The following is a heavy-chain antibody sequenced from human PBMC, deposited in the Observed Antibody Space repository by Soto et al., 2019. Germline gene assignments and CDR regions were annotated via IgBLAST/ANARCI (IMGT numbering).Heavy chain of an antibody. Sequence: PGGSLRLSCAASGFTFSSYGMHWVRQAPGKGLEWVAVISYDGSNKYYADSVKGRFTISRDNSKNTLYLQMNSLRAEDTAVYYCAKPLYDFWSGTSYNWFDPWGQGTLVTVSS. CDR3: AKPLYDFWSGTSYNWFDP. CDR2: ISYDGSNK. V-gene: IGHV3-30*18. D-gene: IGHD3-3*01. CDR1: GFTFSSYG. J-gene: IGHJ5*02.